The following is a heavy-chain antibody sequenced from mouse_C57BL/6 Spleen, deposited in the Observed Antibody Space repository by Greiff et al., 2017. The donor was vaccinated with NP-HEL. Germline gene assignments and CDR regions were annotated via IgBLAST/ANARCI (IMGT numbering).Heavy chain of an antibody. Sequence: EVKLMESGGGLVQPGGSMKLSCIASGFTFSNYWMNWVRQSPEKGLEWVAQIRLKTDNYATHYAESVKGRFTISRDDSKSSVYLQMNNLRAEDTGSYYCTNYGNYYFDYWGQGTTLTVSS. V-gene: IGHV6-3*01. CDR2: IRLKTDNYAT. D-gene: IGHD2-1*01. CDR1: GFTFSNYW. J-gene: IGHJ2*01. CDR3: TNYGNYYFDY.